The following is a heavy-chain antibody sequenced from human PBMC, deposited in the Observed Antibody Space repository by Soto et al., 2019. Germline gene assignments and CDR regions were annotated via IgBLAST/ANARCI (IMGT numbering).Heavy chain of an antibody. CDR2: IYHSGSF. V-gene: IGHV4-30-2*01. J-gene: IGHJ4*02. CDR3: ARSVGYRSGWWPYYFDY. CDR1: GGSISRAGYS. Sequence: QLQLQESGSRLVEPAQTLSLTCAVSGGSISRAGYSWNWIRQPPGEGLEWIGYIYHSGSFLYNPSLKSRVPISLDRSKNQSSLRLRSVTAADTAVYYCARSVGYRSGWWPYYFDYWAQGALVTVSS. D-gene: IGHD6-19*01.